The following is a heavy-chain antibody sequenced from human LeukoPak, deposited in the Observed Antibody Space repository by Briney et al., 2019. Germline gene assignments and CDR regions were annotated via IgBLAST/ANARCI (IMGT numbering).Heavy chain of an antibody. V-gene: IGHV3-23*01. D-gene: IGHD4-17*01. CDR2: ISDSGDNT. J-gene: IGHJ4*02. CDR1: GFTFSNYA. Sequence: GGSLRLSCAASGFTFSNYATNWVRQAPGKGLEWVSTISDSGDNTYYADSVKGRFTISRDNSKRTLYVLMSSLGAEDTAIYYCAKGDYGGYPHYFDYWGQGTLVTVSS. CDR3: AKGDYGGYPHYFDY.